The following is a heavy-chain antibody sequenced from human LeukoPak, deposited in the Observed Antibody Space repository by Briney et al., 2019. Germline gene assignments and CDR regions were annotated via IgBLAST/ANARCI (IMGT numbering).Heavy chain of an antibody. CDR1: GFTFDDYA. V-gene: IGHV3-9*01. CDR2: ISWNSGSI. Sequence: PGGSLRLSCAASGFTFDDYAMHWVRQAPGKGLEWVSGISWNSGSIGYADSVKGRFTIPRDNAKNSLYLQMNSLRAEDTAVYYCARPLAAAGTIGSGAFDYWGQGTLVTVSS. J-gene: IGHJ4*02. CDR3: ARPLAAAGTIGSGAFDY. D-gene: IGHD6-13*01.